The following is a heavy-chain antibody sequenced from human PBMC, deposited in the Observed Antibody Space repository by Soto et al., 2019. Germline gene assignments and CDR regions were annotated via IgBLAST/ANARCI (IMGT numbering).Heavy chain of an antibody. CDR1: GYTFTSYG. Sequence: GASVKVSCKASGYTFTSYGISWVRQALGQGLEWMGWISAYNGNTNYAQKLQGRVTMTTDTSTSTAYMELRSLRSDDTAVYYCARGSRDIVATICDYWGQGTLVTVSS. CDR2: ISAYNGNT. J-gene: IGHJ4*02. CDR3: ARGSRDIVATICDY. V-gene: IGHV1-18*01. D-gene: IGHD5-12*01.